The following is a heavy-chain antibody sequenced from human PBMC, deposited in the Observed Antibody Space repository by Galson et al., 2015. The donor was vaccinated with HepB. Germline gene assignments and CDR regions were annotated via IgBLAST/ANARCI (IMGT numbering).Heavy chain of an antibody. Sequence: SLRLSCAASGFTFSSYWMHWVRQAPGKGLVWVSRINSDGSSTSYADSVKGRFTISRDNAKNTLYLQMNSLRAEDTAVYYCARELMYYYGSGPGNGMDVWGQGTTVTVSS. CDR3: ARELMYYYGSGPGNGMDV. CDR2: INSDGSST. J-gene: IGHJ6*02. V-gene: IGHV3-74*01. D-gene: IGHD3-10*01. CDR1: GFTFSSYW.